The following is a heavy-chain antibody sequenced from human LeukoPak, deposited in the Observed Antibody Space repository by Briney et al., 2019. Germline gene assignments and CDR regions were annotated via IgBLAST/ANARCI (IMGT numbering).Heavy chain of an antibody. Sequence: PSETLSLTCTVSGGSISSSSYYWGWIRQPPGKGLGWIGSVYYSGSAYYNPSLRGRVTISADTSKNQFSLRLTSVTAADTAVYYCARHTYSSGWDAFDIWGQGTMVTVSS. CDR1: GGSISSSSYY. V-gene: IGHV4-39*01. J-gene: IGHJ3*02. D-gene: IGHD6-19*01. CDR2: VYYSGSA. CDR3: ARHTYSSGWDAFDI.